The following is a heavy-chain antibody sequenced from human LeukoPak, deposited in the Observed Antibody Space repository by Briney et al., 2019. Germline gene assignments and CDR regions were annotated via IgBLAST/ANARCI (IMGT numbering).Heavy chain of an antibody. Sequence: TLSLTCTVSGGSISSGGYYWRWIRRHPGKGLEWIGYIYYSGSTYYNPSLKSRVTISVDTSKNQFSLKLSSVTAADTAVYYCARDSSGYYDSSGYAQGAFDIWGQGTMVTVSS. V-gene: IGHV4-31*03. CDR2: IYYSGST. CDR1: GGSISSGGYY. J-gene: IGHJ3*02. D-gene: IGHD3-22*01. CDR3: ARDSSGYYDSSGYAQGAFDI.